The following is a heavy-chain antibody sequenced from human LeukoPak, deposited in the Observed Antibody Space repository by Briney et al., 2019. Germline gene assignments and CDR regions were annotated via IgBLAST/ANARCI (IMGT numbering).Heavy chain of an antibody. Sequence: PSETLSLTCAVSGGSISSGGYSWSWIRQPPGKGLEWIGYIYHSGSTYYNPSLKSRVTISVDRSKNQFSLKLSSVTAADTAVYYCARPVRQYCSGGSCTYWYFDLWGRGTLVTVSS. CDR1: GGSISSGGYS. J-gene: IGHJ2*01. D-gene: IGHD2-15*01. CDR3: ARPVRQYCSGGSCTYWYFDL. CDR2: IYHSGST. V-gene: IGHV4-30-2*02.